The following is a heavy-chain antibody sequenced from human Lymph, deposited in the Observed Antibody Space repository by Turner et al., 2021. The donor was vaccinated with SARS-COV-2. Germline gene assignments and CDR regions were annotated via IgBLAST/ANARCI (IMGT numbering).Heavy chain of an antibody. Sequence: EVQLVVTGGGLIQPGGSLSLSCAASGIIVSRNYMNWVRQATGKGLEWVSVIYSGGTTYYADSVKGRFTISRDNSKNTLYLQMNSLRVEDTAVYYCARDLGTYGMDVWGQGTTVTVSS. D-gene: IGHD6-13*01. CDR2: IYSGGTT. CDR3: ARDLGTYGMDV. J-gene: IGHJ6*02. CDR1: GIIVSRNY. V-gene: IGHV3-53*02.